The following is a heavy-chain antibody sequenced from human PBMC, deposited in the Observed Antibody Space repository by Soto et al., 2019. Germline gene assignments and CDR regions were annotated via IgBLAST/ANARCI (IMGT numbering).Heavy chain of an antibody. CDR3: AKSLNTATSFDY. CDR2: ISVTGDT. V-gene: IGHV3-23*01. CDR1: GFTFSSYA. Sequence: EGQLLESGGGLVQPGGSLRLSCAASGFTFSSYAMNWVRQAPGKGPEWVSHISVTGDTYYADSVKGRFTISRDNSKNTLLLQMNSLRAEDTAVYYCAKSLNTATSFDYWGQGTPVTVSS. J-gene: IGHJ4*02.